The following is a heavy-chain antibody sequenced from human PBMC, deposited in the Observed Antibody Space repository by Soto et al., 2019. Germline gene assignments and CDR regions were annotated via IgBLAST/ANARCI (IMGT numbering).Heavy chain of an antibody. Sequence: PGGSLRLSCAASGLIFNEYGMHWVRQAPGKGLEWVAVIWYDGSNKYYADSVKGRFTFSRDNSKNTMSLQMNSLRVEDTAIYYCARWGCSGSNCNLNQRSFDLWGQGTLVTVSS. J-gene: IGHJ4*02. CDR1: GLIFNEYG. V-gene: IGHV3-33*01. CDR3: ARWGCSGSNCNLNQRSFDL. D-gene: IGHD2-15*01. CDR2: IWYDGSNK.